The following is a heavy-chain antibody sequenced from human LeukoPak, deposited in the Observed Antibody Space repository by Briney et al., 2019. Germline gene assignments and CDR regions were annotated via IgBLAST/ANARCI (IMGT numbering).Heavy chain of an antibody. CDR1: GFTLSSYN. Sequence: GGSLGLSCAASGFTLSSYNMNWVRQAPGKGLEWVSYISSSSSSIFYADSVKGRFTISRDNAKNSLYLQMNSLRDEDTAVYYCARRFDSWGQGTLVSVSS. CDR3: ARRFDS. J-gene: IGHJ4*02. CDR2: ISSSSSSI. V-gene: IGHV3-48*02.